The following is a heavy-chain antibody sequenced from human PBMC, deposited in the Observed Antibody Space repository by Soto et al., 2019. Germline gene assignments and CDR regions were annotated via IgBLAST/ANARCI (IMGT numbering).Heavy chain of an antibody. CDR3: AKRNYYGWGNFALAK. CDR2: TSGDGYSA. J-gene: IGHJ4*03. Sequence: EVRLWESGGGLIQPGGSLRLSCGGSGFIFSSNAMSWVRQAPGKGLEWVSSTSGDGYSADYADSVMGRFTVSRHNSQRTLYLQMNSLRAEDAAVYYCAKRNYYGWGNFALAKWGQGTLVIVSS. D-gene: IGHD3-10*01. CDR1: GFIFSSNA. V-gene: IGHV3-23*01.